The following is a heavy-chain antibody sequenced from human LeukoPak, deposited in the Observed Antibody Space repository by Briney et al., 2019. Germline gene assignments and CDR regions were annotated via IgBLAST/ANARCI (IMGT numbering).Heavy chain of an antibody. V-gene: IGHV3-73*01. CDR2: IRSKANSYAT. J-gene: IGHJ6*03. CDR3: TRHATFYDSSPYYYYMDV. CDR1: GFTFSGSA. Sequence: GGSLRLSPAASGFTFSGSAMHWVRQASGKGLEWVGRIRSKANSYATAYAASVKGRFTISRDDSKNTAYLQMNSLKTEDTAVYYCTRHATFYDSSPYYYYMDVWGKGTTVTVSS. D-gene: IGHD3-3*01.